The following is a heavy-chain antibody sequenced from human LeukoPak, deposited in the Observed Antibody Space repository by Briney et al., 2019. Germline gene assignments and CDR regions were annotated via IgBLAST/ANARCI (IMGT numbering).Heavy chain of an antibody. V-gene: IGHV4-59*01. CDR2: IYYSGST. Sequence: SETLSLTCTVSGGSISSYYWSWIRQPPGKGLEWIGYIYYSGSTNYNPSLKSRVTISVDTSKNQFSLKLSSVTAADTAVYYCARVKELCSSGWLTNAFDIWGQGTMVTVSS. CDR1: GGSISSYY. CDR3: ARVKELCSSGWLTNAFDI. J-gene: IGHJ3*02. D-gene: IGHD6-19*01.